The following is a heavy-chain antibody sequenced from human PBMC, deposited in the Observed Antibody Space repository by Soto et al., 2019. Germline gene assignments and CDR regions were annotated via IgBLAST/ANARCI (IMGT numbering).Heavy chain of an antibody. D-gene: IGHD6-13*01. V-gene: IGHV3-33*01. CDR3: ARGMAYSSGWYGPDY. Sequence: GSLRLSCAASGFTFSSYGMRWVRQAPGKGLEWVAVIWYDGSNKYYADSVKGRFTISRDNSKNTLYLQMNSLRAEDTAVYYCARGMAYSSGWYGPDYWGQGTLVTVSS. CDR2: IWYDGSNK. J-gene: IGHJ4*02. CDR1: GFTFSSYG.